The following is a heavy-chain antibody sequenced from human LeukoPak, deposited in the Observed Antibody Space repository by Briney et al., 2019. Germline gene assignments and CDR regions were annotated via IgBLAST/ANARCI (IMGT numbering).Heavy chain of an antibody. CDR3: TKDALISYRGAWSQSDY. J-gene: IGHJ4*02. CDR1: GFTFSSYT. D-gene: IGHD2-2*01. V-gene: IGHV3-23*01. Sequence: HPGGSLRLSCAASGFTFSSYTVSWVRQAPGKGLEWVSGITGTGGSTYYADSVKGRFTISRDNSKNTLYLQMNRLRAEDTAIYYCTKDALISYRGAWSQSDYWGQGTLVTVSS. CDR2: ITGTGGST.